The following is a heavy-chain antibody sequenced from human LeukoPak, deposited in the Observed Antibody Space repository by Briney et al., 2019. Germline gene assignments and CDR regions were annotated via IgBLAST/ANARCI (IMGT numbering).Heavy chain of an antibody. CDR3: ARDTGDNFDY. D-gene: IGHD2-21*02. CDR2: IKQDASEK. J-gene: IGHJ4*02. V-gene: IGHV3-7*01. CDR1: GFTFSNYW. Sequence: GGSLRLSCAASGFTFSNYWMAWVRQAPGKGMEWVANIKQDASEKYYVDSVKSRFTISRDNAKNSLYLQMNSLRAEDTAVYYCARDTGDNFDYGGRGTLVTVSS.